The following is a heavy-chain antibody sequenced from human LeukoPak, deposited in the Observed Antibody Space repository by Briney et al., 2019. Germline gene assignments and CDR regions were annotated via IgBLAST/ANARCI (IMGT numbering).Heavy chain of an antibody. CDR3: ARGKGDYDSSRGYYFDY. J-gene: IGHJ4*02. D-gene: IGHD3-22*01. CDR1: GGSFSGYY. Sequence: SETLSLTCAVYGGSFSGYYWSWIRQPPGKGLEWIGEINHSGSTNYNPSLKSRVTISVDTSKNQFSLKLSSVTAADTAVYYCARGKGDYDSSRGYYFDYWGQGTLVTVFS. CDR2: INHSGST. V-gene: IGHV4-34*01.